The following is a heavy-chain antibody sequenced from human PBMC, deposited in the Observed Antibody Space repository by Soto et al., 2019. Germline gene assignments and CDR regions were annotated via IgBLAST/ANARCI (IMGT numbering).Heavy chain of an antibody. CDR3: AKDRSRHIVVVTASPMGY. V-gene: IGHV3-23*01. CDR2: ISGSGGST. CDR1: GFTFSSYA. D-gene: IGHD2-21*02. Sequence: EVQLLESGGGLVQPGGSLRLSCAASGFTFSSYAKSWVRQAPGNGLEWVSAISGSGGSTYYADSVKGRFTISRDNSKNTLYLQMNSLRAEDTAVYYCAKDRSRHIVVVTASPMGYWGQGTLVTVSS. J-gene: IGHJ4*02.